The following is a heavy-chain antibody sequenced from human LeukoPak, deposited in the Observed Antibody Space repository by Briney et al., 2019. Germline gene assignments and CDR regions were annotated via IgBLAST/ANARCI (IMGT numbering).Heavy chain of an antibody. Sequence: GGSLRLSCAASGFTFSSYAMSWVRQAPGKGLEWVSAISGSGGSTGYADSVKGRFTISRDSSKNTLYLQMNSLRAEDTAVYYCARHGSSGYSYSPFDYWGQGTLVTVSS. CDR3: ARHGSSGYSYSPFDY. J-gene: IGHJ4*02. D-gene: IGHD3-22*01. CDR1: GFTFSSYA. CDR2: ISGSGGST. V-gene: IGHV3-23*01.